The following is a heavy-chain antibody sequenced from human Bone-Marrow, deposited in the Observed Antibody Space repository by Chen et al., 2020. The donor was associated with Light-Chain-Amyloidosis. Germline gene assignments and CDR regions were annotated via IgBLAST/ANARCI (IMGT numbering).Heavy chain of an antibody. CDR2: ISYDANRD. CDR1: GFTFSSYG. V-gene: IGHV3-30*18. Sequence: VQLVESGGGVVQPGRSLRLSCVASGFTFSSYGIFWVGQDPGKGLEWVALISYDANRDFYADSVKGRFTVSRDNSKNTLYLQMNSLRIEDTAVYYCAKARLYSGSYWGIVDYWGQGTLVTVSS. J-gene: IGHJ4*02. CDR3: AKARLYSGSYWGIVDY. D-gene: IGHD1-26*01.